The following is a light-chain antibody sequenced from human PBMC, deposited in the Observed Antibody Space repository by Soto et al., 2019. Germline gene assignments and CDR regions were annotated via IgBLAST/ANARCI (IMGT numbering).Light chain of an antibody. CDR2: AAS. CDR3: QQYNNWPPLT. J-gene: IGKJ4*01. CDR1: ETISTF. V-gene: IGKV1-39*01. Sequence: DIQMTQSPVSLSASVGDRVTITCRASETISTFLNWYQQKPGKAPKVLIFAASSLQSGVPSRFSGSGSGTDFALTISGLQPEDFATYYCQQYNNWPPLTFGGGTKVEIK.